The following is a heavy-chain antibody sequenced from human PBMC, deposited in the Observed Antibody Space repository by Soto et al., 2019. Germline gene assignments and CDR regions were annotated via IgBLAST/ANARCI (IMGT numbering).Heavy chain of an antibody. V-gene: IGHV4-31*03. CDR3: ARGGLCIRSLLFDY. Sequence: PSETLAITCTDSGGSISSGGYYWSWIRQHPGKGLEWIGYIYYSGSTYYNPSLKSRVTISVDTSKNQFSLKLSSVTAADTAVYYCARGGLCIRSLLFDYWGQGTLVTVSS. CDR1: GGSISSGGYY. D-gene: IGHD2-21*02. J-gene: IGHJ4*02. CDR2: IYYSGST.